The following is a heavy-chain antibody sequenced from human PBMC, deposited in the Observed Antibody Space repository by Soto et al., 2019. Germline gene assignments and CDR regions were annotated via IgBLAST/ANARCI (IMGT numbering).Heavy chain of an antibody. CDR3: AKGGRSGYFQNWFDP. J-gene: IGHJ5*02. CDR1: GFTFSSYA. Sequence: GGSLRLSCAASGFTFSSYAMSWVRQAPGKGLEWVSAISGSGGSTYYADSVKGRFTISRDNSKNTLYLQMNSLRAEDTAVYYYAKGGRSGYFQNWFDPWGQGTLVTVSS. D-gene: IGHD3-3*01. V-gene: IGHV3-23*01. CDR2: ISGSGGST.